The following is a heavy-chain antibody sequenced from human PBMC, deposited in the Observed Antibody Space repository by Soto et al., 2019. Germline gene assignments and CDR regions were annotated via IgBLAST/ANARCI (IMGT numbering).Heavy chain of an antibody. J-gene: IGHJ6*01. CDR3: ASSESSSGWYLYYSYGMDV. CDR2: IYYSGST. Sequence: SETLSLTCTVSGGSISRGYYYLSWIRQPPGKGLEWIGYIYYSGSTYYNPSLKSRVTISVDTSKNQFSLKLSSVTAADTAVYYCASSESSSGWYLYYSYGMDVWGQGTTVTVLL. CDR1: GGSISRGYYY. V-gene: IGHV4-30-4*01. D-gene: IGHD6-19*01.